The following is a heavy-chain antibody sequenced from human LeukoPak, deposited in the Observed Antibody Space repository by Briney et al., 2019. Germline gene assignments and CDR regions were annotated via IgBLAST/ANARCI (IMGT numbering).Heavy chain of an antibody. CDR2: ISYDGSNK. J-gene: IGHJ4*02. Sequence: GGSLRLSCAASGFTFSSYGMHWVRQAPGKGLEWVAVISYDGSNKYYADSVKGRFTISRDNSKNTLYLQMNSLRAEDTAVYYCAKDRVTLRNDYFDYWGQGTLVTVSS. CDR3: AKDRVTLRNDYFDY. V-gene: IGHV3-30*18. CDR1: GFTFSSYG. D-gene: IGHD5-18*01.